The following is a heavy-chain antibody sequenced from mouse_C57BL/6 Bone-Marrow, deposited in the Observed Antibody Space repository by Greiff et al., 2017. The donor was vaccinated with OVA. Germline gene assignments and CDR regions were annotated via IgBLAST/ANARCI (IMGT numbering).Heavy chain of an antibody. Sequence: QVQLQQSGAELARPGASVKLSCKASGYTFTSYGLSWVTQRPGQGLEWLAEIYPSSGNTYSTEKFKGTAPLPADTSSSPAYMELRSLTSEDSAVDFGARGEDLPHYFDYGGQGTTLTVSA. CDR1: GYTFTSYG. V-gene: IGHV1-81*01. CDR2: IYPSSGNT. CDR3: ARGEDLPHYFDY. J-gene: IGHJ2*01.